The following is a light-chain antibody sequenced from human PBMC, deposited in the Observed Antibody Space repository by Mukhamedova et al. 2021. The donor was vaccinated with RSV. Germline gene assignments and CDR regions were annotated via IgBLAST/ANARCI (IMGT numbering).Light chain of an antibody. J-gene: IGKJ4*01. Sequence: SVGDRVTITCRASQSITTWLAWYQQKPGKAPNLLIYKASTLERGVPSRFSGSGSGTEFTLTISSLQPDDSAIYYCQQYKSSSTFG. V-gene: IGKV1-5*03. CDR3: QQYKSSST. CDR1: QSITTW. CDR2: KAS.